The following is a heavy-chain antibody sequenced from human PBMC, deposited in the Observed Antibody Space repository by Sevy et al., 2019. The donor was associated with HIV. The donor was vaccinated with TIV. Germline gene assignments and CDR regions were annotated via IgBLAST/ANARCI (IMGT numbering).Heavy chain of an antibody. CDR2: ISGSGTRT. D-gene: IGHD2-21*02. Sequence: GGSLRLSCAVSGFSFDSYGMTWVRQAPGKGLEWVSGISGSGTRTYYAASVKGRFSNSRDNSKNRLYLQMNSLRSEDTAIYYCAKGGGGDYDPDEIGYYFYYYNMDVWGKGTTVTVSS. V-gene: IGHV3-23*01. CDR3: AKGGGGDYDPDEIGYYFYYYNMDV. J-gene: IGHJ6*03. CDR1: GFSFDSYG.